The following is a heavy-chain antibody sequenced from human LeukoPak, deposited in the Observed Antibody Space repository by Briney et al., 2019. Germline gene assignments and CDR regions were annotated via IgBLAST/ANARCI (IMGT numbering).Heavy chain of an antibody. Sequence: GGSLRLSCAGSGLTFSRYTMHWVRQAPGKGLEWVAIISYDGSNKHYADSVKGRFTISRDNSKNTLSLQMNSLRAEDTAVYYCATSEDFDVLSGYTPYYYGMDVWGPGTTVTVSS. CDR2: ISYDGSNK. CDR3: ATSEDFDVLSGYTPYYYGMDV. D-gene: IGHD3-9*01. V-gene: IGHV3-30-3*01. J-gene: IGHJ6*02. CDR1: GLTFSRYT.